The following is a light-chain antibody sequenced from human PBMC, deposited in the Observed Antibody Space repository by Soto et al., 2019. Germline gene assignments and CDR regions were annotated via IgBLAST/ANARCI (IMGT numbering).Light chain of an antibody. CDR2: SNN. CDR3: ATWDDSPNGPV. V-gene: IGLV1-44*01. CDR1: SSNIGSNT. Sequence: SVLTQPPSASGTPGQRVTISCSGSSSNIGSNTVNWYQHLPGTAPKLLIYSNNQRPSGVPDRFSGSKSGTSASLAISGLQYEDEPDYYCATWDDSPNGPVVGGGTKVTV. J-gene: IGLJ2*01.